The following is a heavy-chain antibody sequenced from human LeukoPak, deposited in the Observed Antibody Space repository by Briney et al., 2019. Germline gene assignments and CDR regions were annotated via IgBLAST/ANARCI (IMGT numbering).Heavy chain of an antibody. D-gene: IGHD5-18*01. CDR3: ARDKGRGYSYGWDY. J-gene: IGHJ4*02. CDR2: ISVRGGDI. Sequence: GGSLRLSCAASGFNFSTYSMNWVRQAPGKGLEWASYISVRGGDIYYADSVKGRFTVSRDNAKNSLYLQMHTLRDEDTAVYYCARDKGRGYSYGWDYWGQGTLVTVSS. V-gene: IGHV3-48*02. CDR1: GFNFSTYS.